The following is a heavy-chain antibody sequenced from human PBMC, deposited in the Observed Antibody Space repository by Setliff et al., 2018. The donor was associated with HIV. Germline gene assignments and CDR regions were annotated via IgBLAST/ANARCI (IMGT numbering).Heavy chain of an antibody. CDR3: ARVDCSSTRCYAFDI. D-gene: IGHD2-2*01. CDR2: IIPIFGTT. CDR1: GGTFSSYP. Sequence: ASVKVSCKASGGTFSSYPISWVRQAPGQGLEWMGGIIPIFGTTHYAQKFQGRVTVTADESTSTAYMQLSSLRSDDTAVYYCARVDCSSTRCYAFDIWGQGTMVTVSS. J-gene: IGHJ3*02. V-gene: IGHV1-69*13.